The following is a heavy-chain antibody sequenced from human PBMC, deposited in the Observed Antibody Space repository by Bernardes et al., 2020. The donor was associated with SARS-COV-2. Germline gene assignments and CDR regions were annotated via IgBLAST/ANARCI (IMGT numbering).Heavy chain of an antibody. CDR1: GDSVSSNSGA. CDR3: ARGRTRLDI. D-gene: IGHD4-17*01. V-gene: IGHV6-1*01. Sequence: SQTLSLTCGISGDSVSSNSGAWNWIRQSPSRGLEWLGRTYYRSKWYYDYALSVKSRIAINTDTSKNQFSLQLNSVTPEDTAVYYCARGRTRLDIWGQGTMVTVSS. CDR2: TYYRSKWYY. J-gene: IGHJ3*02.